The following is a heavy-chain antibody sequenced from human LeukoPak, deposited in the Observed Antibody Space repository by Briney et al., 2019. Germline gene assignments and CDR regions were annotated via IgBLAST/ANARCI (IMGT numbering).Heavy chain of an antibody. CDR3: ARNGDWGPDDAFDI. CDR2: IYYSGST. V-gene: IGHV4-59*01. J-gene: IGHJ3*02. D-gene: IGHD4-17*01. CDR1: GGSISSYY. Sequence: PSETLSLTCTVSGGSISSYYWSWIRQPPGKGLEWIGYIYYSGSTNYNPSLKSRVTISVDTSKNQFSLKLSSVTAADTAMYYCARNGDWGPDDAFDIWGQGTTVTVSS.